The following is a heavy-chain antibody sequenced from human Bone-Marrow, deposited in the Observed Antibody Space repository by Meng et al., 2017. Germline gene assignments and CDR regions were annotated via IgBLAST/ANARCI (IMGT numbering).Heavy chain of an antibody. V-gene: IGHV1-69*05. J-gene: IGHJ4*03. CDR1: GGTFSSYA. CDR2: IIPIFGTA. CDR3: ARDRSFDSSSWFLDY. D-gene: IGHD6-13*01. Sequence: SVKVSCKASGGTFSSYAISWVRQAPGQGLEWMGGIIPIFGTANYAQKFQGRVTITTDESTSTAYMELSSLRSEDTAVYYCARDRSFDSSSWFLDYWGQGTTVTVSS.